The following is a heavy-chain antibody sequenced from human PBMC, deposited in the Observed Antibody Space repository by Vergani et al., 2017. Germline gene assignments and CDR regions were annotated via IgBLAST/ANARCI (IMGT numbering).Heavy chain of an antibody. D-gene: IGHD3-3*01. Sequence: QVQLQESGPGLVKPSETLSLTCTVSGGSISSYYWSWIRQPPGKGLEWIGYIYYSGSTNYNPSLKSRVTISVDTSKNQFSLKLSSVTAADTAVYYCAKGSHITIFGVVNYGMDVWGQGTTVTVSS. J-gene: IGHJ6*02. V-gene: IGHV4-59*01. CDR2: IYYSGST. CDR3: AKGSHITIFGVVNYGMDV. CDR1: GGSISSYY.